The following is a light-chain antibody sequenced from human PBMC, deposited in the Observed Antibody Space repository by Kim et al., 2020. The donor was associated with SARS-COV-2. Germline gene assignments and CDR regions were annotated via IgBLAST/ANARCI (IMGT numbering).Light chain of an antibody. CDR2: GKN. CDR1: SLRSYY. J-gene: IGLJ3*02. Sequence: SSELTQDPAVSVALGQTVRITCQGDSLRSYYASWYQQKPGQAPVLVIYGKNNRPSGIPDRFSGSSSGNTASLTITGAQAEDEADYYCNSRDSNGNRWVFGGGTKLTVL. V-gene: IGLV3-19*01. CDR3: NSRDSNGNRWV.